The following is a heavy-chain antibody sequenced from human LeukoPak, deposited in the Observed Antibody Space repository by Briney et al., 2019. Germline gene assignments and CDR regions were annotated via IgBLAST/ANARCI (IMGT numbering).Heavy chain of an antibody. D-gene: IGHD6-19*01. CDR3: AREGSVAGMVYYFDY. CDR1: GASISSYY. CDR2: IYYSAST. Sequence: SETLSLTCAVSGASISSYYWSWIRQSPGKGLEWIGYIYYSASTNYNPSLKSRVTISVDTSKNQFSLKLSSVTAADTAAYYCAREGSVAGMVYYFDYWGQGTLVTVSS. J-gene: IGHJ4*02. V-gene: IGHV4-59*01.